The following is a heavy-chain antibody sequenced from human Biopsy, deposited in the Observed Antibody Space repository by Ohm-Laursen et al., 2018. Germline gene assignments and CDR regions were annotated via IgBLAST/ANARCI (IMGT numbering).Heavy chain of an antibody. J-gene: IGHJ6*02. V-gene: IGHV4-59*07. CDR1: GGYISSDY. Sequence: SDTLSLTCTVSGGYISSDYWSWIRQTPGKGLEWIGYIYYSGSTNYNPSLKSRVTISVDTSKNQFSQRLNSVTAADTAVYYCARATNSTGWPYYYFYGMDVWGQGTTVTVSS. D-gene: IGHD2/OR15-2a*01. CDR2: IYYSGST. CDR3: ARATNSTGWPYYYFYGMDV.